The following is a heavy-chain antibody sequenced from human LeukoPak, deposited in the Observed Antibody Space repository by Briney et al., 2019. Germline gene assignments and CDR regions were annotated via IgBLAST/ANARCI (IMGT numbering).Heavy chain of an antibody. Sequence: GGSLRLSCIGSGFTFSAYALSWVRQTPGKGLEWLANINEDGSAKNYVDSLKGRFTISRDNAENSLYLQMDSLRAEDTAVYYCARALYNHGWFPDYFDYWGQGTLVTVSS. CDR1: GFTFSAYA. D-gene: IGHD6-19*01. J-gene: IGHJ4*02. CDR3: ARALYNHGWFPDYFDY. CDR2: INEDGSAK. V-gene: IGHV3-7*01.